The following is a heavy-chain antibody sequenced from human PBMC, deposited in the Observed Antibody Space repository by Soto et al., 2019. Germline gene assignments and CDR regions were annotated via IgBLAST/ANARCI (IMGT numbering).Heavy chain of an antibody. CDR1: GGTFSSYA. CDR2: IIPIFGTA. J-gene: IGHJ5*02. Sequence: QVQLVQSGAEVKKPGSSVKVSCKASGGTFSSYAISWVRQAPGQRLEWMGGIIPIFGTANYAQKFQGRVTITVDEVTSIAYMELSSLRSEDTAVYYCANSGKYCSGGSCYYLFDPWGQGTLVTVSS. CDR3: ANSGKYCSGGSCYYLFDP. D-gene: IGHD2-15*01. V-gene: IGHV1-69*01.